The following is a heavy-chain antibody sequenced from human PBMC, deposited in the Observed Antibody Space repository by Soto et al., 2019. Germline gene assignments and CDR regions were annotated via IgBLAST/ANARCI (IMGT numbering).Heavy chain of an antibody. CDR3: ARNHSPLNASSWYIWFDP. CDR1: GGSFSGYY. J-gene: IGHJ5*02. D-gene: IGHD6-13*01. V-gene: IGHV4-34*01. CDR2: INHSGST. Sequence: SETLSLTCAVYGGSFSGYYWSWLRQPPGKGLEWIGEINHSGSTNYNSSLKRRVTISVDTSKNQFSLKLSSVTAADTAVYYCARNHSPLNASSWYIWFDPRGQGNLFTVSS.